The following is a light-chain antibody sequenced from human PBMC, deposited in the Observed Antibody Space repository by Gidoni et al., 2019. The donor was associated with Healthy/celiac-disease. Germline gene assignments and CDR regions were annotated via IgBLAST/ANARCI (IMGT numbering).Light chain of an antibody. J-gene: IGKJ3*01. CDR3: QQSYSTIFT. Sequence: DIQMTQSPSSRSASVGDRVTITCRARQSISSYLNWYQQKPGKAPKLLIYAASSLQSGVPSRFSGSGSGTDFTLTISSLQPEDFATYYCQQSYSTIFTFGPGTKVDIK. CDR1: QSISSY. V-gene: IGKV1-39*01. CDR2: AAS.